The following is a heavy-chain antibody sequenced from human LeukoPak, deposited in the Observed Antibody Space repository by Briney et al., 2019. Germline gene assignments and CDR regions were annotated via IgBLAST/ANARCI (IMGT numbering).Heavy chain of an antibody. D-gene: IGHD2-2*01. CDR2: ISSSSSYI. Sequence: GGSLRLPCAASGFTFSSYSMNWVRQAPGKGLQWVSSISSSSSYIYYADSVKGRFTISRDNAKNSLYLQMNSLRAEDTAVYYCASPIVVVPAAMKAYDYWGQGTLVTVSS. V-gene: IGHV3-21*01. J-gene: IGHJ4*02. CDR3: ASPIVVVPAAMKAYDY. CDR1: GFTFSSYS.